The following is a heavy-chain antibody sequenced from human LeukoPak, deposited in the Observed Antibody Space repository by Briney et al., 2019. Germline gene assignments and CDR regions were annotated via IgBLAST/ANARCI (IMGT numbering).Heavy chain of an antibody. J-gene: IGHJ4*02. Sequence: PSETLSLTCAVSGGSISSSNWWSWVRQPPGKGLEWIGEIYHSGSTNYNPSLKSRVTISVDKSKNQFSLKLSSVTAADTAVYYCARGHGAGTFAVFYFDYWGREPWSPSPQ. CDR1: GGSISSSNW. V-gene: IGHV4-4*02. D-gene: IGHD6-19*01. CDR2: IYHSGST. CDR3: ARGHGAGTFAVFYFDY.